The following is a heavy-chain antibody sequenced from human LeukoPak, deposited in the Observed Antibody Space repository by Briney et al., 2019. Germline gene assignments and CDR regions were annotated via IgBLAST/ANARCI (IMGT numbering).Heavy chain of an antibody. CDR2: VFTTEIT. CDR1: GGSITSHY. CDR3: VGGPRGGNNYFYGMDI. J-gene: IGHJ6*02. V-gene: IGHV4-4*07. D-gene: IGHD2-15*01. Sequence: SETLSLTCTVSGGSITSHYYSWIRQPAGKRLEWIGRVFTTEITNYNPSLRSRVTMSVDTSKNEFSLKLTSVTAADTAVYYCVGGPRGGNNYFYGMDIWGQGTTVTVSS.